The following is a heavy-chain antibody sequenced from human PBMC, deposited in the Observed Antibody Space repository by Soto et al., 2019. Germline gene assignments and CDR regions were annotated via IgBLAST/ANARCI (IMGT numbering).Heavy chain of an antibody. D-gene: IGHD6-19*01. J-gene: IGHJ6*02. CDR1: GGTFSSYA. CDR3: ARDRLASNYYYYGMDV. V-gene: IGHV1-69*12. Sequence: QVQLVQSGAEVKKPGSSVKVSCKASGGTFSSYAISWVRQAPGQGLEWMGGIIPIFGTANYAQKFQGRVTITADESTSTAYMVLSSLRSEDTAVYYCARDRLASNYYYYGMDVWGQGTTVTVSS. CDR2: IIPIFGTA.